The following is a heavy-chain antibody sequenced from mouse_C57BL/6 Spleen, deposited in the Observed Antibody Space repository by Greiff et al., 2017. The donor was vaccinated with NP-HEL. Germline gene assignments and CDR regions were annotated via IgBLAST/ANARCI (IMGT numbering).Heavy chain of an antibody. D-gene: IGHD2-2*01. CDR2: IYPGSGST. J-gene: IGHJ2*01. CDR3: AREGGVTTKARYYFDY. CDR1: GYTFTSYW. Sequence: QVQLQQPGAELVKPGASVKMSCKASGYTFTSYWITWVKQRPGQGLEWIGDIYPGSGSTNYNEKFKSKATLTVDTSSSTAYMQLSSLTSEDSAVYYCAREGGVTTKARYYFDYWGQGTTLTVSS. V-gene: IGHV1-55*01.